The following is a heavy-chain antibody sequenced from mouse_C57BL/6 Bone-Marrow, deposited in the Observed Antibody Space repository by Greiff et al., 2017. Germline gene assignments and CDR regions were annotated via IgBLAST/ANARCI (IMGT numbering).Heavy chain of an antibody. D-gene: IGHD2-1*01. CDR3: ARRGYYGNVAWFAY. V-gene: IGHV1-80*01. CDR2: IYPGDGDT. Sequence: QVQLQQSGAELVKPGASVKISCKASGYAFSSYWMNWVKQRPGKGLEWIGQIYPGDGDTNYNGKFKGKATLTADKSASTAYMQLSSLTSEDSAVYFWARRGYYGNVAWFAYWGQGTLVTVSA. J-gene: IGHJ3*01. CDR1: GYAFSSYW.